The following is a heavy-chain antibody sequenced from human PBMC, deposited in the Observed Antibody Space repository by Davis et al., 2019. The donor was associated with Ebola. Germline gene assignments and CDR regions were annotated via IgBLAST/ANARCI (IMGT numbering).Heavy chain of an antibody. CDR2: IKQDGSEK. J-gene: IGHJ3*02. D-gene: IGHD3-22*01. Sequence: PGGSLRLSCAASGFTFSSYWMSWVRQAPGKGLEWVANIKQDGSEKYYVDSVKGRFTISRDNAKNSLYLQMNSLRAEDTAVYYCARDYYDNSGDGFDIWGQGTMVTVSS. CDR1: GFTFSSYW. V-gene: IGHV3-7*01. CDR3: ARDYYDNSGDGFDI.